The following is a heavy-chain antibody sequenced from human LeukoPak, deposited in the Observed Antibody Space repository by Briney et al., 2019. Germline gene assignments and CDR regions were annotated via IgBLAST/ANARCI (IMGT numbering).Heavy chain of an antibody. J-gene: IGHJ4*02. CDR1: GFPFTNYW. CDR3: ARDLWGSYSTGSYLDY. CDR2: IKEDGSVM. Sequence: GGYLRLSCAVSGFPFTNYWMSWVRQAPGKGLEWVANIKEDGSVMYYVDSLKGRFTISRDSAQNSLYLQMNSLRVEDTAVYFCARDLWGSYSTGSYLDYWGQGALVTVSS. V-gene: IGHV3-7*01. D-gene: IGHD6-19*01.